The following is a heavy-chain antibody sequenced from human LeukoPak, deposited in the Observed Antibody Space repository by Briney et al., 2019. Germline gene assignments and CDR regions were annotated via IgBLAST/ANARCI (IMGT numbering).Heavy chain of an antibody. Sequence: SETLSLTCAVYGGSFSGYYWSWIRQPPGKGLEWIGEINHSGSTNYNPSLKSRVTISEDTSKNQFSLKLSSVTAADTAVYYCASVSRGGYDFRAFDYWGQGTLVTASS. CDR3: ASVSRGGYDFRAFDY. D-gene: IGHD5-12*01. CDR1: GGSFSGYY. J-gene: IGHJ4*02. CDR2: INHSGST. V-gene: IGHV4-34*01.